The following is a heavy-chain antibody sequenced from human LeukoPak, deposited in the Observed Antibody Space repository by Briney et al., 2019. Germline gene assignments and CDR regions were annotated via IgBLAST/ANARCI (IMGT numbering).Heavy chain of an antibody. CDR3: ARRDLPYYDISTGPFDY. CDR2: IYPGDSNT. J-gene: IGHJ4*02. CDR1: RYNFANYW. V-gene: IGHV5-51*01. Sequence: GESLKISCKGSRYNFANYWIGWVRQMPGKGLEWMGIIYPGDSNTTYSPSFQGQVTISADKSKNTAHLQWSSLKASDTAMYYCARRDLPYYDISTGPFDYWGQGTLVTVSS. D-gene: IGHD3-9*01.